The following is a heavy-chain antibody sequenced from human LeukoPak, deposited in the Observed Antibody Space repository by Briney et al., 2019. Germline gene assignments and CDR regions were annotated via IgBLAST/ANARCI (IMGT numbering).Heavy chain of an antibody. V-gene: IGHV3-53*01. CDR3: ARDSVVDTSDDAFDI. J-gene: IGHJ3*02. CDR1: GFSVGSNY. Sequence: PGGSLRLSCAASGFSVGSNYMSWVRQAPGKGLEWVSVIYSGGSTYYADSVKGRFTISRDNSKNTLYLQMNSLRAEDTAVYYCARDSVVDTSDDAFDIWGQGTMVTVSS. CDR2: IYSGGST. D-gene: IGHD2-15*01.